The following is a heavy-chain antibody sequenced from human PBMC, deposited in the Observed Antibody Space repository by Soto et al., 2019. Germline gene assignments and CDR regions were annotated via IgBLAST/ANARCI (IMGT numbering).Heavy chain of an antibody. Sequence: SETLSLTCAVSGGSISSGGYSWSWIRQPPGKGLEWIGYIYHSGSTYYNPSLKSRVTISVDRSKNQFSLKLSSVTAADTAVYYCARDRGYGDYPSYYGMDVWGQGTTVTVSS. CDR1: GGSISSGGYS. D-gene: IGHD4-17*01. J-gene: IGHJ6*02. CDR3: ARDRGYGDYPSYYGMDV. CDR2: IYHSGST. V-gene: IGHV4-30-2*01.